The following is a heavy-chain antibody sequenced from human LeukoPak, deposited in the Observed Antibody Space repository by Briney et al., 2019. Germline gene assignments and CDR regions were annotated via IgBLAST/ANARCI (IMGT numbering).Heavy chain of an antibody. CDR2: ISWNSGSI. Sequence: PGRSLRLSCAASGFTFDDYAMRWVRQAPGKGLEWVSGISWNSGSIGYADSVKGRFTISRDNAKNSLYLQMNSLRAEDTALYYCAKDRWYSENAFDIWGQGTMVTVSS. V-gene: IGHV3-9*01. J-gene: IGHJ3*02. CDR3: AKDRWYSENAFDI. D-gene: IGHD6-13*01. CDR1: GFTFDDYA.